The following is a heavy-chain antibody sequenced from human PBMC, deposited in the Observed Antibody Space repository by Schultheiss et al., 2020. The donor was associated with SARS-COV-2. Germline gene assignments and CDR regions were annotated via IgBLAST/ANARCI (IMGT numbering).Heavy chain of an antibody. Sequence: SQTLSLTCTVSGGSISSSSYYWGWIRQPPGKGLEWIGSIYYSGSTYYNPSLKSRVTISVDTSKNQFSLKLSSVTAADTAVYYCARLVRAEAAGRSGAFDPWGQGTLVTVSS. J-gene: IGHJ5*02. CDR1: GGSISSSSYY. CDR3: ARLVRAEAAGRSGAFDP. D-gene: IGHD3-10*01. V-gene: IGHV4-39*01. CDR2: IYYSGST.